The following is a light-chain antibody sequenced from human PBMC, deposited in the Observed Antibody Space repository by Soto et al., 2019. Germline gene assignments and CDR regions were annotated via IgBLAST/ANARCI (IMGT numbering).Light chain of an antibody. CDR3: SSYTTSDTWV. CDR2: EVT. Sequence: QSALTQPASLSGSPGQSITISCTGTSSDIGAYDYVSWYQQYPGKAPTLMIYEVTNRPSGVSSRFSGSKSSNTASLTISGLQAEDEGDYYCSSYTTSDTWVFGGGTKVTVL. V-gene: IGLV2-14*01. CDR1: SSDIGAYDY. J-gene: IGLJ3*02.